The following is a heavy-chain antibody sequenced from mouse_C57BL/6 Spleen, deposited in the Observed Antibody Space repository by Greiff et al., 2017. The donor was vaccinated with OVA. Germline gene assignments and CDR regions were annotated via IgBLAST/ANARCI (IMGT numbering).Heavy chain of an antibody. Sequence: EVKLVESGPELVKPGASVKISCKASGYSFTGYYMNWVKQSPEKSLEWIGEINPSTGGTTYNQKFKAKATLTVDKSSSTAYMQLKSLTSEDSAVYYCARGKYFDYWGQGTTLTVSS. CDR2: INPSTGGT. V-gene: IGHV1-42*01. CDR3: ARGKYFDY. CDR1: GYSFTGYY. J-gene: IGHJ2*01.